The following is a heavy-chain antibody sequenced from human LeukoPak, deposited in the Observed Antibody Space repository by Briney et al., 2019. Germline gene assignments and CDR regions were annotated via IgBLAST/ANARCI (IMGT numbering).Heavy chain of an antibody. V-gene: IGHV1-8*01. D-gene: IGHD6-13*01. Sequence: ASVKVSCKASGYTFTSYDINWVRQATGQGLEWMRWMNPNSGNTGYAQKFQGRVTMTRNTSISTAYMELSSLRSEDTAVYYCARGPYSSSWYFYYYYGMDVWGQGTMVTVSS. CDR3: ARGPYSSSWYFYYYYGMDV. CDR1: GYTFTSYD. J-gene: IGHJ6*02. CDR2: MNPNSGNT.